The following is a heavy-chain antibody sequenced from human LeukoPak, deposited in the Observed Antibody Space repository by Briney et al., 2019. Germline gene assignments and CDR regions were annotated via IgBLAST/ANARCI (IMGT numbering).Heavy chain of an antibody. CDR2: ISSSSSTI. CDR3: ARERITMVRGVITYFDY. J-gene: IGHJ4*02. CDR1: GFTFSIYS. V-gene: IGHV3-48*04. D-gene: IGHD3-10*01. Sequence: GGSLRLSCAASGFTFSIYSMNCVRQAPGKGMEWVSYISSSSSTIYYADSVKGRFTISRDNAKNSLYLQMNSLRAEDTAVYYCARERITMVRGVITYFDYWGQGTLVTVSS.